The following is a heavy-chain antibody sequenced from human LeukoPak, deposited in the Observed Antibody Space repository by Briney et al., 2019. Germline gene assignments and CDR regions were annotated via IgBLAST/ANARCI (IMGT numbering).Heavy chain of an antibody. V-gene: IGHV3-30-3*01. CDR2: ISYDGSNK. J-gene: IGHJ3*02. Sequence: GGSLRLSCAASGFTFSSYAMHWVRQAPGKGLEWVAVISYDGSNKYYADAVKGRFPISRDNSRNTLYLQMNSLRAEDTAVYYCARSIAARFRAFDIWGQGTIVTVSS. CDR3: ARSIAARFRAFDI. D-gene: IGHD6-6*01. CDR1: GFTFSSYA.